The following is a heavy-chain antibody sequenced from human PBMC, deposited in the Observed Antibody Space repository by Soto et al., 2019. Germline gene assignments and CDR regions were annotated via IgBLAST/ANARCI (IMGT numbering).Heavy chain of an antibody. CDR1: GGSFSGYY. V-gene: IGHV4-34*01. CDR3: ARGLRNYYDT. Sequence: SETLSLTCAVYGGSFSGYYWSWIRQPPGKGLEWIGEINHSGSTNYNPSLKSRVTISVDTSKNQFSLKLSSVTAADTAVYYCARGLRNYYDTWGQGTLVTVSS. CDR2: INHSGST. J-gene: IGHJ4*02.